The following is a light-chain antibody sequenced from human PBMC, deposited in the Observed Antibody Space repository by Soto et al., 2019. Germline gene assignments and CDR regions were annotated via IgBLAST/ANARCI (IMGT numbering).Light chain of an antibody. V-gene: IGLV1-40*01. CDR3: QSYDTRLSGYV. CDR2: GNS. J-gene: IGLJ1*01. Sequence: QSVLTQPPSVSGAPGQRVTISCTGNSSNIGAGYDVHWYQQLPGKAPKLLIFGNSHRPSGVPDRFFGSKSGTSASLAITGRQAEDEADYYCQSYDTRLSGYVFGTGTKLTVL. CDR1: SSNIGAGYD.